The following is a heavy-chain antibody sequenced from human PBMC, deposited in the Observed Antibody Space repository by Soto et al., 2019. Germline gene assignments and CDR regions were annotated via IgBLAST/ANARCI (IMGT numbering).Heavy chain of an antibody. D-gene: IGHD2-2*02. CDR2: ISYDGSNK. CDR3: AKDQYCSSTSCYTGGGYYYYYYGMDV. CDR1: GFTFSSYG. J-gene: IGHJ6*02. Sequence: PGGSLRLSCAASGFTFSSYGMHWVRQAPGKGLEWVAVISYDGSNKYYADSVKGRFTISRDNSKNTLYLQMNSLRAEDTAVYYCAKDQYCSSTSCYTGGGYYYYYYGMDVWGQGTTVTVSS. V-gene: IGHV3-30*18.